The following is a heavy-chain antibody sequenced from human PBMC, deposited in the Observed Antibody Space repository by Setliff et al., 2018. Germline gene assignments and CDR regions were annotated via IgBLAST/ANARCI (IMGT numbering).Heavy chain of an antibody. J-gene: IGHJ4*02. CDR3: ATDHVAALFFDY. V-gene: IGHV1-69-2*01. Sequence: CKTSGNTFISYGISWLRQAPGQGLEWMGRVDPGDGETIYAEKFQGRVTITADTSTDTAYMELSSLRSEDTAVYYCATDHVAALFFDYWGQGTLVTVSS. CDR1: GNTFISYG. D-gene: IGHD6-13*01. CDR2: VDPGDGET.